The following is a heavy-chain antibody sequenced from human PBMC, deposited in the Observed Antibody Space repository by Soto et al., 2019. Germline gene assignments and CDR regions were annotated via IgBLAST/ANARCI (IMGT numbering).Heavy chain of an antibody. CDR1: GFTFSDHY. D-gene: IGHD3-22*01. J-gene: IGHJ4*02. V-gene: IGHV3-72*01. CDR2: TRNKANSYTT. Sequence: PGGSLRLSCAASGFTFSDHYMDWVRQAPGKGLEWVGRTRNKANSYTTEYAASVKGRFTISRDDSKNSLYLQMNSLKTEDTAVYYCARVGLDYYDSSGPTYYFDYWGQGTLVTVS. CDR3: ARVGLDYYDSSGPTYYFDY.